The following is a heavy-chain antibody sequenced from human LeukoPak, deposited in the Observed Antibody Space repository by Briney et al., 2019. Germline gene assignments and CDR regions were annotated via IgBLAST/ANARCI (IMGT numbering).Heavy chain of an antibody. J-gene: IGHJ4*02. CDR2: IYYSGST. V-gene: IGHV4-39*07. Sequence: SETLSLTCTVSGGSISSYYWGWIRQPPGKGLEWIGSIYYSGSTYNNPSLKSRVTISVDTSKNQFSLKLSSVTAADTAVYYCARVLRPDSSGYYPDYWGQGTLVTVSS. D-gene: IGHD3-22*01. CDR1: GGSISSYY. CDR3: ARVLRPDSSGYYPDY.